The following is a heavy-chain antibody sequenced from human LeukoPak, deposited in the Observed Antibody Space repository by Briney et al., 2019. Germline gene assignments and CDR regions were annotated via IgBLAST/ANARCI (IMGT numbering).Heavy chain of an antibody. CDR2: IYPGDSDT. CDR3: ARRGYSGYGELDY. D-gene: IGHD5-12*01. Sequence: GESLKISCMGSGYSFTTYWIGWVRQLPGKGLEWMGIIYPGDSDTRYSPSSQGQVTISADKSISTAYLQWSSLKASDTAMYYCARRGYSGYGELDYWGQGTLVTVSS. J-gene: IGHJ4*02. CDR1: GYSFTTYW. V-gene: IGHV5-51*01.